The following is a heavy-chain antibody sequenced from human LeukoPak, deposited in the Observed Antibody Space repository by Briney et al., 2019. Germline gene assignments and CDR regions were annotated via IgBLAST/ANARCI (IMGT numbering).Heavy chain of an antibody. D-gene: IGHD4-11*01. J-gene: IGHJ4*02. Sequence: ASVKVSCKASGYTFTTYDINWVRQVTGQGLEWMGWMNIKSGDRGYAQKFQGRVTMTRDTSINTAYMELSSLRSDDTAVYYCGRVVGSIDYWGQGTLVTVSS. CDR3: GRVVGSIDY. CDR2: MNIKSGDR. CDR1: GYTFTTYD. V-gene: IGHV1-8*01.